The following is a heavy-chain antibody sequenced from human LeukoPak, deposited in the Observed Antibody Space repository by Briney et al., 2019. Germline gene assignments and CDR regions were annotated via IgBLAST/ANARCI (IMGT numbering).Heavy chain of an antibody. Sequence: GGSLRLSCAASGFTFSSYAMNWVRQAPGKGLEWVSAISGSGSSTYYADSVKGRFTISRDNSKNTLYLQMNSLRAEDTAVYYCAKGNMASKFDYWGQGTLVTVSS. CDR2: ISGSGSST. CDR3: AKGNMASKFDY. CDR1: GFTFSSYA. V-gene: IGHV3-23*01. D-gene: IGHD2/OR15-2a*01. J-gene: IGHJ4*02.